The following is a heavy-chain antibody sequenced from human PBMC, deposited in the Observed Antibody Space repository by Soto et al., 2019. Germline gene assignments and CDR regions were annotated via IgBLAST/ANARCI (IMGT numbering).Heavy chain of an antibody. CDR3: ARGDNYYALGV. D-gene: IGHD2-15*01. Sequence: QLQLEESGGGVVQPGRSLRLSCAASASTFSNYIMHWVRQAPGKGLEWVAFISYDGSNTNYADFVEGRFTISRDNPKNMLYLQLSSLRPDDTAVYYCARGDNYYALGVWGQGTTVTVSS. CDR1: ASTFSNYI. CDR2: ISYDGSNT. J-gene: IGHJ6*02. V-gene: IGHV3-30*04.